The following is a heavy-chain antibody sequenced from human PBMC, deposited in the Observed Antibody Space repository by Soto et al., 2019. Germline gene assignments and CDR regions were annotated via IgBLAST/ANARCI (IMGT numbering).Heavy chain of an antibody. J-gene: IGHJ4*02. V-gene: IGHV3-23*01. CDR3: VKDIWFGELFNFDY. CDR2: ISGSGGST. CDR1: GFTFSSYA. D-gene: IGHD3-10*01. Sequence: GGSLRLSCAASGFTFSSYAMSWVRQAPGKGLEWVSAISGSGGSTYYADSVKGRFTISRDNSKNTLYLQMNSLRAEDTAVYYCVKDIWFGELFNFDYWGQGTLVTAPQ.